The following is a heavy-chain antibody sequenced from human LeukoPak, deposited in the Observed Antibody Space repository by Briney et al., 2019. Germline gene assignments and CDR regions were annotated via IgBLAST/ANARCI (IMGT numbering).Heavy chain of an antibody. CDR1: GFTFSNYG. D-gene: IGHD1-1*01. CDR2: IWYHGNEK. V-gene: IGHV3-33*06. Sequence: GGSLRLSCEASGFTFSNYGMHGVRQAPGKGLEWVAVIWYHGNEKYYVDSVKGRFTISRDNLKNTLYLQMDSLRAEDTAVYYCAKNDLSWGTYDQYMDVWGKGTTVTVTS. J-gene: IGHJ6*03. CDR3: AKNDLSWGTYDQYMDV.